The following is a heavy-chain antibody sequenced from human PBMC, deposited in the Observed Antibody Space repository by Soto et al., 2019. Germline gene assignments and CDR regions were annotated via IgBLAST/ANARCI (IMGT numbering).Heavy chain of an antibody. V-gene: IGHV3-7*04. Sequence: EVQLVESGGGLVQPGGSLRLSCAASGFTFSSYWMSWVRQAPGKGLEWVANIKQDGREKYYVDSVKGRFTISRDNAKNSLYLQMNSLRAEDTAVYYCARGTTPMVRGVILFDYWGQGTLVTVSS. D-gene: IGHD3-10*01. CDR2: IKQDGREK. CDR1: GFTFSSYW. J-gene: IGHJ4*02. CDR3: ARGTTPMVRGVILFDY.